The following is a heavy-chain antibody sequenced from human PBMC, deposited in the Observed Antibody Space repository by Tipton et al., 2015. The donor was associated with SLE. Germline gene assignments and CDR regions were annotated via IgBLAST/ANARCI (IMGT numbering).Heavy chain of an antibody. J-gene: IGHJ5*02. Sequence: LSLTCTTSGFTFSTYTLSWVRQAPGKGLEWLTFIQNDGSNKYYADSVKGRFTISRDNSKNTVSLQMNSPRADDTAVYYCARERVGATTWFDPWGQGTLVTVSS. D-gene: IGHD1-26*01. CDR3: ARERVGATTWFDP. V-gene: IGHV3-30*02. CDR1: GFTFSTYT. CDR2: IQNDGSNK.